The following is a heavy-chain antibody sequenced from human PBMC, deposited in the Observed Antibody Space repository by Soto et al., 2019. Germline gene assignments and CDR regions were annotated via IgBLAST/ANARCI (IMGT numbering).Heavy chain of an antibody. J-gene: IGHJ4*02. CDR2: IYLGDSDT. CDR3: ARKSSGSSSSLYY. Sequence: GASRKISCQGSGYNFTSYWNGWVRQMPGEGLEWRGLIYLGDSDTRYSTFFEGQVTISANKSISTAYLQWSRLKAWDTAWYYCARKSSGSSSSLYYWGQGTLVTVSS. D-gene: IGHD6-6*01. V-gene: IGHV5-51*01. CDR1: GYNFTSYW.